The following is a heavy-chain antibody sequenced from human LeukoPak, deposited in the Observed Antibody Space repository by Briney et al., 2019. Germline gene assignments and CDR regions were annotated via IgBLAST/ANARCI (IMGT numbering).Heavy chain of an antibody. CDR1: GFTFSSYE. CDR2: ITSSGSTI. V-gene: IGHV3-48*03. CDR3: ARARFCLY. Sequence: GGSLRLSCAASGFTFSSYEMNWVRQAPGKGLEWVSYITSSGSTIYYADSVKGRFTISRDNAQNSLYLQMNSLRAKDTAVYYCARARFCLYWGQGTLVTVSS. J-gene: IGHJ4*02. D-gene: IGHD3-16*01.